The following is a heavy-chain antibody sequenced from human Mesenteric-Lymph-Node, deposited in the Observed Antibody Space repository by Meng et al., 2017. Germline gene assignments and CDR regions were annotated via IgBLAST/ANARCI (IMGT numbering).Heavy chain of an antibody. V-gene: IGHV4-61*01. CDR2: LYYRGST. J-gene: IGHJ5*02. CDR3: AREVVGPRYNWFDP. D-gene: IGHD1-26*01. CDR1: GDSVTSGTYY. Sequence: VQLQESGPGLVSPSETLSLTCNVSGDSVTSGTYYWSWLRQPPGKGLEWIGYLYYRGSTIYNPSLKSRVTISVDASKNQFSLKLSSVTAADTAVYYCAREVVGPRYNWFDPWGQGTLVTVSS.